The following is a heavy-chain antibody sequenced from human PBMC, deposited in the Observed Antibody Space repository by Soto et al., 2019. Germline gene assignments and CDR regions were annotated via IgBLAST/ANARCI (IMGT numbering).Heavy chain of an antibody. V-gene: IGHV1-2*04. CDR1: GYTVTGYY. Sequence: GASVKVSCKASGYTVTGYYMHWVRQAPGQGLEWMGWINPNSGGTSYEQKFQGWVTMTRDTSISTAYMELSRLRYDDTAVYYCARAGVVIEFDYWGKGTLVTVSS. D-gene: IGHD3-3*01. CDR2: INPNSGGT. J-gene: IGHJ4*02. CDR3: ARAGVVIEFDY.